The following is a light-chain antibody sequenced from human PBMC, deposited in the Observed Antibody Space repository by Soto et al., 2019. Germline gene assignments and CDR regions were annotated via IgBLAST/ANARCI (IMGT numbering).Light chain of an antibody. Sequence: EIVMAQSPATLSVSPGEGATLSCRASQSVRGNLAWYQQKPGQAPRLLIYGASTRASGIPTRFSGAGSGAEFTLTISSLQSEDFAVYYCQQYAGSPRTFGQGTKVEIK. J-gene: IGKJ1*01. CDR3: QQYAGSPRT. CDR1: QSVRGN. V-gene: IGKV3D-15*01. CDR2: GAS.